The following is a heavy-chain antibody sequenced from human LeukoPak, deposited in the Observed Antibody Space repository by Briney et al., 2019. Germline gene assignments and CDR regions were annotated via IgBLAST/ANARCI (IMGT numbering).Heavy chain of an antibody. D-gene: IGHD6-6*01. CDR3: AKIRAARPGY. CDR2: ISDSGATI. CDR1: GFTFSRYG. V-gene: IGHV3-23*01. Sequence: TGGSLRLSCAASGFTFSRYGMNWVRQAPGKGLEWVSGISDSGATIYYADSVKGRLTISRDNSKNMLYLQMHSLRPEDTAIYYCAKIRAARPGYWGQGTLVTVSS. J-gene: IGHJ4*02.